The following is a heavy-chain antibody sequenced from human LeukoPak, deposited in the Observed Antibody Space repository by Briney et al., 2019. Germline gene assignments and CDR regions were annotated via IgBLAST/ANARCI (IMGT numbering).Heavy chain of an antibody. J-gene: IGHJ4*02. CDR1: GGSISSGGYS. Sequence: SQTLSLTCAVSGGSISSGGYSWIWIRQPPGKGLEWIGYIYNSGSTNYNPSLKSRVTISVDTSKNQFSLKLSSVTAADTAVYYCARENSNSWYLDYWGQGTLVTVSS. D-gene: IGHD6-13*01. CDR2: IYNSGST. V-gene: IGHV4-61*08. CDR3: ARENSNSWYLDY.